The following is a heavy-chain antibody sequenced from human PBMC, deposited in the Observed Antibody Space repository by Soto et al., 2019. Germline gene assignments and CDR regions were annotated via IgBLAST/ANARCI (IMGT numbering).Heavy chain of an antibody. Sequence: SETLSLTCTVSGNSISTYCWGWIRQPPGRGLEWIGYIYYSGSTNYNPSLKSRATLSVDTSKNQFSLKLRSVTAADTAVYYCARGGTLGGADVWGPGTTVTVSS. D-gene: IGHD3-16*01. CDR2: IYYSGST. V-gene: IGHV4-59*01. CDR1: GNSISTYC. J-gene: IGHJ6*02. CDR3: ARGGTLGGADV.